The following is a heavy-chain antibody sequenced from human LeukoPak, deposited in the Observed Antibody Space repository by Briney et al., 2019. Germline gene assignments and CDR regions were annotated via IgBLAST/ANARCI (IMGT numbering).Heavy chain of an antibody. D-gene: IGHD3-9*01. Sequence: GGSLRLSCAASGFTFTTYWMSWVRQAPGKGLEWVSVIYSGGSTYYADSVKGRFTISRDNSKNTLYLQMNSLRAEDTAVYYCARSKPYYDILTGYSPHYYFDYWGQGTLVTVSS. J-gene: IGHJ4*02. CDR1: GFTFTTYW. CDR3: ARSKPYYDILTGYSPHYYFDY. CDR2: IYSGGST. V-gene: IGHV3-53*01.